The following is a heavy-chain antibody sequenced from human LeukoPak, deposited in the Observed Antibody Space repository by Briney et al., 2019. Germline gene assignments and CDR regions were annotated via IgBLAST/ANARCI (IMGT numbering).Heavy chain of an antibody. D-gene: IGHD3-16*01. Sequence: GESLKISCKGSGYSFTSYRIGWVRQMPGKALEWMGIIYPGDSDITYSPSFQGQVTISADKSISTAYLQWSSLKASDTAIYYCARLRGNYFDYWGQGALVTVSS. CDR1: GYSFTSYR. CDR2: IYPGDSDI. V-gene: IGHV5-51*01. CDR3: ARLRGNYFDY. J-gene: IGHJ4*02.